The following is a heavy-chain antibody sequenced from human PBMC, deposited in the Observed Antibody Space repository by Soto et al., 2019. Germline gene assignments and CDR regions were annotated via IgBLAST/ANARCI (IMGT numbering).Heavy chain of an antibody. CDR3: ASKLGIGDGYNLFYYYGMDV. J-gene: IGHJ6*02. CDR1: GGTFSSYA. Sequence: GASVKVSCKASGGTFSSYAIIWVRQAPGQGLEWMGGIIPIFGTANYAQKFQGRVTITADESTSTAYMELSSLRSEDTAVYYCASKLGIGDGYNLFYYYGMDVWGQGTTVTVSS. CDR2: IIPIFGTA. V-gene: IGHV1-69*13. D-gene: IGHD5-12*01.